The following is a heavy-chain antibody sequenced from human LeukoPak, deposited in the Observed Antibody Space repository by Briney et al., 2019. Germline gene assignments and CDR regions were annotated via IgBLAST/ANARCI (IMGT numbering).Heavy chain of an antibody. CDR2: INPNTGNP. Sequence: GASVKVSCKASGYIFTNYGMNWVRQAPGQGLEWMGWINPNTGNPTYAQAFTGRFVFSLDTSVSTTYLQISSLKAEDTAVYYCARACQPLGGLSFPDYWGQGTLVTVSS. D-gene: IGHD3-16*02. V-gene: IGHV7-4-1*02. CDR3: ARACQPLGGLSFPDY. CDR1: GYIFTNYG. J-gene: IGHJ4*02.